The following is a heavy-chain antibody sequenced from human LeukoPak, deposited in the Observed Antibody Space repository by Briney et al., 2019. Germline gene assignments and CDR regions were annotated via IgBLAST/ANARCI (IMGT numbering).Heavy chain of an antibody. CDR1: GFTFTDYS. J-gene: IGHJ6*03. Sequence: GGSLRLSCAASGFTFTDYSMNWARQAPGKGLEWVSSISSSSSYIFYADSVKGRFTISRDNSKNTLYLQMNSLRAEDTAVYYCASAPISRDGYNPSYYYYMDVWGKGTTVTVSS. D-gene: IGHD5-24*01. CDR3: ASAPISRDGYNPSYYYYMDV. CDR2: ISSSSSYI. V-gene: IGHV3-21*01.